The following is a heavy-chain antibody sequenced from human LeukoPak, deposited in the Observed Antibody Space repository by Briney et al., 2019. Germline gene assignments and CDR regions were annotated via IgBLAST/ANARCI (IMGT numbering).Heavy chain of an antibody. V-gene: IGHV5-51*01. CDR1: GYSFTSYW. CDR2: IYPGNSDI. CDR3: ARSRPYYYMDV. J-gene: IGHJ6*03. Sequence: GESLKISCKGSGYSFTSYWIGWVRQMPGKGLEWMGIIYPGNSDIRYSPSFQGQVTISADRSISTAYLQWSSLKASDTAIYYCARSRPYYYMDVWGKGTTVTVSS.